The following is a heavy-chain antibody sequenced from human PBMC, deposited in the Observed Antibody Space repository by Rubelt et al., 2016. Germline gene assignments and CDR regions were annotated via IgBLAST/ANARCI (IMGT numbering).Heavy chain of an antibody. D-gene: IGHD3-16*01. CDR3: ARHGGALAFDI. J-gene: IGHJ3*02. CDR2: IYYSGST. CDR1: GGSISSSSYY. Sequence: QLQLQESGPGLVKPSETLSLTCTVSGGSISSSSYYWGWIRQPPGKGLEWIGSIYYSGSTYYNPSLKSRVTISVATSKNQFSLKRASVTAADTAVYYCARHGGALAFDIWGQGTMVTVSS. V-gene: IGHV4-39*01.